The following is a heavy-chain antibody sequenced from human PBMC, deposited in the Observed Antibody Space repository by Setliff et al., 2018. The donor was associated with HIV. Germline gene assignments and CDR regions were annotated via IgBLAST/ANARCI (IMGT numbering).Heavy chain of an antibody. Sequence: KSSETLSLTCAVYGGSFSDYYWSWIRQPPGKGLEWMGEINHSGRTIQSPSLGSRVTISIDTSKNQFSLKLSSVSAAETAVYYCARVSKTYWYSIPRDYYHHMDVWGKGTTVTAP. CDR1: GGSFSDYY. D-gene: IGHD2-8*02. J-gene: IGHJ6*03. V-gene: IGHV4-34*01. CDR2: INHSGRT. CDR3: ARVSKTYWYSIPRDYYHHMDV.